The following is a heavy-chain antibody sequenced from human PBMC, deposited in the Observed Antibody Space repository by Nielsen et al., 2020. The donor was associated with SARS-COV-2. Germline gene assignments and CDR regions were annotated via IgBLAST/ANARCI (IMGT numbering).Heavy chain of an antibody. CDR1: GASLSSGSYY. CDR3: ARATDIVLQPTAIPL. V-gene: IGHV4-61*02. Sequence: SETLSLTCTVSGASLSSGSYYWTWIRQPAGKGLEWIGRVFATGSTDYNPSLKSRVTISIDTSKNQFPLNLRFVTAADTAVYYCARATDIVLQPTAIPLWGQGTMVPVSS. CDR2: VFATGST. J-gene: IGHJ3*01. D-gene: IGHD2-8*01.